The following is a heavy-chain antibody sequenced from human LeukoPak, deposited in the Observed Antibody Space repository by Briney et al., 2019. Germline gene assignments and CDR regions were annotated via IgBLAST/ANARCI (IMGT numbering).Heavy chain of an antibody. D-gene: IGHD1-26*01. J-gene: IGHJ4*02. CDR2: IYYSGGT. V-gene: IGHV4-59*08. CDR3: ARLGFSHSGSYLAPSDY. Sequence: SETLSLTCTVSGGSISSYYWSWIRQPPGKGLEWIGYIYYSGGTNYNPSLKSRVTISVDTSKNQFSLKLSSVTAADSAVYYCARLGFSHSGSYLAPSDYWGQGTLVTVSS. CDR1: GGSISSYY.